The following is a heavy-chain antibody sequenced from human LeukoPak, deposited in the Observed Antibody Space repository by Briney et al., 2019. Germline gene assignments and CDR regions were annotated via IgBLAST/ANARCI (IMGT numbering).Heavy chain of an antibody. J-gene: IGHJ4*02. CDR2: IKPDGSEK. CDR1: GFTFSNYW. D-gene: IGHD3-10*01. CDR3: VSLGNYGSGSFAFNY. V-gene: IGHV3-7*05. Sequence: GGSLRLSCAASGFTFSNYWMSWVRQAPGRGLEWVANIKPDGSEKYYVDSVKGRFSFSRDNAKNSLYLQMNSLRAEDTAVYFCVSLGNYGSGSFAFNYWGQGALVTVSS.